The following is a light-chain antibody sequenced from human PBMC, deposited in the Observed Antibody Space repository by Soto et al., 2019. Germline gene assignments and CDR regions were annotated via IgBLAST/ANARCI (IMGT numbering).Light chain of an antibody. CDR1: QTVGSNY. CDR3: QQYGSSLFT. CDR2: GAS. V-gene: IGKV3-20*01. J-gene: IGKJ2*01. Sequence: EIVLTQSPGTLSLSPGERVTLSCRASQTVGSNYIAWYQQKPGQAPRLLIYGASRRATGIPDRVSGSGFGTYFTLTISRLEPEDFAVYYCQQYGSSLFTFGQGTRLEIK.